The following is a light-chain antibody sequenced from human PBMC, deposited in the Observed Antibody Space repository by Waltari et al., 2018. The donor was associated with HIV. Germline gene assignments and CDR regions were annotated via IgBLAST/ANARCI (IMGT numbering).Light chain of an antibody. CDR3: AAWDNALGGHVV. CDR1: TSSIGRNS. Sequence: QSVLTQPPSMSGTPGQRVIISCSGTTSSIGRNSVYWYQQLPGAAPKLLIYRNKQRPSGVPDRCSGAKSGTSASLAISGLRPEDEAIYFCAAWDNALGGHVVFGGGTNLTVL. V-gene: IGLV1-47*02. CDR2: RNK. J-gene: IGLJ2*01.